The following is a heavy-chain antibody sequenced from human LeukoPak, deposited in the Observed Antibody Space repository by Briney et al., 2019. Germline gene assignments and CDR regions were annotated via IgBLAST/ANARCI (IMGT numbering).Heavy chain of an antibody. J-gene: IGHJ3*02. CDR1: GFTFSSYA. CDR2: ISYDGSNK. D-gene: IGHD3-22*01. V-gene: IGHV3-30*04. CDR3: ARDPSGYAAFDI. Sequence: GGSLRLSCAASGFTFSSYAMHWVRQAPGKGLEWVAVISYDGSNKYYADSVKGRFTISRDNSKNTLYLQMHSLRAEDTAVYYCARDPSGYAAFDIWGQGTMVTVSS.